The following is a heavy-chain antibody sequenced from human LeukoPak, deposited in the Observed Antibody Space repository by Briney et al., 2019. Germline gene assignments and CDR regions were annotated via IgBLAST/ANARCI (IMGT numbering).Heavy chain of an antibody. V-gene: IGHV4-31*03. Sequence: PSQTLSLTCTVSGGSISSGGYYWSWIRQHPGKGLEWIGYIYYSGSTYYNPSLKSRVTISVDTSKNQFSLKLSSVTAADTAVYYCARHPYDFWSGYPNWFDPWGQGTLVTVSS. CDR1: GGSISSGGYY. D-gene: IGHD3-3*01. CDR2: IYYSGST. J-gene: IGHJ5*02. CDR3: ARHPYDFWSGYPNWFDP.